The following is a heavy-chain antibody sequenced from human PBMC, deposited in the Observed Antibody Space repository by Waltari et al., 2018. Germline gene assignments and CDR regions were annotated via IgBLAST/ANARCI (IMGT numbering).Heavy chain of an antibody. CDR2: IGTAGDT. CDR3: ARSPGYSSGWYPLDY. CDR1: GFTFSSYD. D-gene: IGHD6-19*01. Sequence: EVQLVESGGGLVQPGGSLRLSCAASGFTFSSYDMHWVRQATGKGLEWVSAIGTAGDTYYPGSVKGRFTISRENAKNSVYLQMNSLRAGDTAVYYCARSPGYSSGWYPLDYWGQGTLVIVSS. V-gene: IGHV3-13*01. J-gene: IGHJ4*02.